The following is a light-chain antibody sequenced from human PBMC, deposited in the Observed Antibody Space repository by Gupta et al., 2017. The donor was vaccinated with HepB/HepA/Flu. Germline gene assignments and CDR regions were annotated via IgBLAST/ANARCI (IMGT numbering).Light chain of an antibody. CDR1: QSVSSSY. V-gene: IGKV3-20*01. CDR2: GAS. Sequence: EIVLTQSPGTLSLSPGERATLSCRASQSVSSSYLGWYQQKPGQAPRLLIHGASSRATGIPDRFSGSGSGTDFTLTISRLEPEDFAVYYCQQYGSSPWTVGQGTKVEIK. CDR3: QQYGSSPWT. J-gene: IGKJ1*01.